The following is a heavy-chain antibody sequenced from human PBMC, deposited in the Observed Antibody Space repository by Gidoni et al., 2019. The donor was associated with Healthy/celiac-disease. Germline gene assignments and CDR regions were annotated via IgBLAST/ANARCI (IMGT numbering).Heavy chain of an antibody. CDR1: GGTYSSYA. V-gene: IGHV1-69*06. CDR2: SIPIFGTA. CDR3: ARGRGSQPPIFDY. D-gene: IGHD3-10*01. J-gene: IGHJ4*02. Sequence: QVQLVQSVDEVKQPGSSVKVSCKASGGTYSSYAISGVRQAPGQGIEWMGGSIPIFGTANYAQKFQGRVTITADKSTSTAYMELSSLRSEDTAVYYCARGRGSQPPIFDYWGQGTLVTVSS.